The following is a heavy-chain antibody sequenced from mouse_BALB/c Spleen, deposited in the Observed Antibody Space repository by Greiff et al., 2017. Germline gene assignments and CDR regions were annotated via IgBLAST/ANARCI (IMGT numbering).Heavy chain of an antibody. CDR3: ARDGYGGFAY. D-gene: IGHD2-2*01. J-gene: IGHJ3*01. CDR1: GFSLTSYG. CDR2: IWAGGST. Sequence: VQGVESGPGLVAPSQSLSITCTVSGFSLTSYGVHWVRQPPGKGLEWLGVIWAGGSTNYNSALMSRLSISKDNSKSQVFLKMNSLQTDDTAMYYCARDGYGGFAYWGQGTLVTVSA. V-gene: IGHV2-9*02.